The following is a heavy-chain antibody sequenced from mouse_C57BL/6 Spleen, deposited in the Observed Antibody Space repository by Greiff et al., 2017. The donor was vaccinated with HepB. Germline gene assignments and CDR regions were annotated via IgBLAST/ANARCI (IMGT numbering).Heavy chain of an antibody. D-gene: IGHD2-2*01. CDR2: ISDGGSYT. Sequence: EVMLVESGGGLVKPGGSLKLSCAASGFTFSSYAMSWVRQTPEKRLEWVATISDGGSYTYYPDNVKGRFTISRDNAKNNLYLQMSHLKSEDTAMYYCARAYGYDDYAMDYWGQGTSVTVSS. J-gene: IGHJ4*01. V-gene: IGHV5-4*03. CDR3: ARAYGYDDYAMDY. CDR1: GFTFSSYA.